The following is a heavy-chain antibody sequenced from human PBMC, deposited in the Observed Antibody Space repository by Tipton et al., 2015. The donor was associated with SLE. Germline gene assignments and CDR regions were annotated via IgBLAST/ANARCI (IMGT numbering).Heavy chain of an antibody. Sequence: GSLRLSCAASGFTFSSYAMSWVRQAPGKGLEWVSAISGSGGSTYYADSVKGRFTISRDNSKNTLYLQMNSLRAEDTAVYYCAKDERGFTMVRGVISHFDYWCQGTLVTVSS. V-gene: IGHV3-23*01. CDR1: GFTFSSYA. D-gene: IGHD3-10*01. J-gene: IGHJ4*02. CDR3: AKDERGFTMVRGVISHFDY. CDR2: ISGSGGST.